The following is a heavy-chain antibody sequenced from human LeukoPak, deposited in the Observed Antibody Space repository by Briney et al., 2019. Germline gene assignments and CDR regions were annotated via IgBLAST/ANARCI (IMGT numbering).Heavy chain of an antibody. Sequence: GVSLRLSFAASEFTFSSYAMSWVRQAPGKGLEWVSSIGGSGVNTYHADSVKGRFTISRDNSKNTLYLQMNSLRAEDTAVYYCAKIGSYFDYWGRGILVTVSS. D-gene: IGHD3-10*01. CDR2: IGGSGVNT. V-gene: IGHV3-23*01. CDR3: AKIGSYFDY. J-gene: IGHJ4*02. CDR1: EFTFSSYA.